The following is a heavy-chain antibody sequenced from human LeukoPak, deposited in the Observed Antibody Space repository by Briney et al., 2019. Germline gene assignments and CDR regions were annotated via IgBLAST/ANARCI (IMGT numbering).Heavy chain of an antibody. CDR2: IYPGDSDT. V-gene: IGHV5-51*01. D-gene: IGHD3-3*01. J-gene: IGHJ3*02. CDR1: GYSFTSYW. CDR3: ARQVLGDFWSGYPHHDAFDI. Sequence: GESLKISCKGSGYSFTSYWIGWVRQMPGKGLEWMGIIYPGDSDTRYSPSFQGQVTISADKSISTAYLQWSSLKASDTATYYCARQVLGDFWSGYPHHDAFDIWGQGTMVTVSS.